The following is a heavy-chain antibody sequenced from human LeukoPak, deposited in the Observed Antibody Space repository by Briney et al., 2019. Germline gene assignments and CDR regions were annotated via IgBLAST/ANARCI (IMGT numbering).Heavy chain of an antibody. CDR1: GYTFTGYY. V-gene: IGHV1-8*02. Sequence: GASVKVSCKASGYTFTGYYMHWVRQAPGQGLEWMGWMNPNSGNTGYAQKFQGRVTMTRNTSISTAYMELSSLRSEDTAVYYCARVGAGGAARLGELSYDYWGQGTLVTVSS. D-gene: IGHD3-16*02. CDR3: ARVGAGGAARLGELSYDY. J-gene: IGHJ4*02. CDR2: MNPNSGNT.